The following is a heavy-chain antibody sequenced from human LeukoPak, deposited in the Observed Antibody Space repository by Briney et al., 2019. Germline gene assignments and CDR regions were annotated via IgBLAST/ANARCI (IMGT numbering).Heavy chain of an antibody. CDR2: IYHSGST. D-gene: IGHD3-9*01. V-gene: IGHV4-4*02. CDR1: GVSISSSNW. Sequence: SETLSLTCAVSGVSISSSNWWSWVRQPPGKGLEWIGEIYHSGSTNYNPSLKSRVTLSVDKSKNQFSLKLSSVTAADTAVYYCAREADILTGYYFSRRGGFDYWGQGTLVTGSS. J-gene: IGHJ4*02. CDR3: AREADILTGYYFSRRGGFDY.